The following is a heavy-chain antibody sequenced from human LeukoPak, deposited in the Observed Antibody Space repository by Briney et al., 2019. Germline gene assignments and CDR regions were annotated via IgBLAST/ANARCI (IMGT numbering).Heavy chain of an antibody. V-gene: IGHV3-23*01. J-gene: IGHJ4*02. CDR3: AKAPYYYDSSGYYLGIDY. CDR1: GFTFSSYA. CDR2: ISGSGGST. D-gene: IGHD3-22*01. Sequence: GGSLRLSCAASGFTFSSYAMSWVRQAPGKGLEWVSAISGSGGSTYYADSVKGRFTISRDNSKNTLYLQMNSLRAEDTAVYYCAKAPYYYDSSGYYLGIDYWGQGTLVTVSS.